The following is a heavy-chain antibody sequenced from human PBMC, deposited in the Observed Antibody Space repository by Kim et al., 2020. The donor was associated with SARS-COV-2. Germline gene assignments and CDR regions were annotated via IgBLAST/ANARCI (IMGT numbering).Heavy chain of an antibody. CDR2: IRNRGGDT. CDR1: GFTFSDYG. J-gene: IGHJ5*02. CDR3: ARKFSDTYTSFYFGP. V-gene: IGHV3-23*01. D-gene: IGHD2-2*02. Sequence: GGSLRLSCVASGFTFSDYGMSWVRQAPGKGLEWVSSIRNRGGDTYYADSVRGRFTISRDNSHNTLYLQMSSLRAEDTALYYCARKFSDTYTSFYFGPWGQGALVTVSS.